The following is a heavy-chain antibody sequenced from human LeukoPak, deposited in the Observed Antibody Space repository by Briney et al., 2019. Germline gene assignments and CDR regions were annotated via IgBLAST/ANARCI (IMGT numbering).Heavy chain of an antibody. CDR3: ARHKSGIDWFDP. CDR2: ICYTGNT. Sequence: SETLSLTCTLSGDSISSSGYCWGWIRQPPGKGLECVGVICYTGNTYYNPSLKSRVTISVDTSKNQFSLRLSSVTAADTAVYYSARHKSGIDWFDPWGQGTLVTVSS. J-gene: IGHJ5*02. CDR1: GDSISSSGYC. D-gene: IGHD1-20*01. V-gene: IGHV4-39*01.